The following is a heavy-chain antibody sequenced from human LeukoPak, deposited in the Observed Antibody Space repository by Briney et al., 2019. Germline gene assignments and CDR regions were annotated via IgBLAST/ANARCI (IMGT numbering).Heavy chain of an antibody. CDR2: VHLDGRT. CDR3: ARDVGFFRPLDY. J-gene: IGHJ4*02. V-gene: IGHV4-4*02. Sequence: SETLSLTRGVSGGSVTSTNWWTWVRQPPGKGLEWIGEVHLDGRTNYNPPLKSRLTMSVDLSENHISLKLTSVTAADTAVYYCARDVGFFRPLDYSGQGTLVTVSS. CDR1: GGSVTSTNW. D-gene: IGHD3-3*01.